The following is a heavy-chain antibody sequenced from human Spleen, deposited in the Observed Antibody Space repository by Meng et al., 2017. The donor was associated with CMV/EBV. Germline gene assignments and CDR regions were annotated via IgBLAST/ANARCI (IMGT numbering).Heavy chain of an antibody. V-gene: IGHV3-30*02. J-gene: IGHJ4*02. CDR2: IRHDESSK. Sequence: GESLKISCAATGYTFSNYGMYWVRQAPGKGLECVAFIRHDESSKYYADSVKGRFTISRDKSRDTVYLQMNSLRAEDTAVYYCAKEQEIFGLVGADYWGQGTLVTVSS. CDR3: AKEQEIFGLVGADY. D-gene: IGHD3/OR15-3a*01. CDR1: GYTFSNYG.